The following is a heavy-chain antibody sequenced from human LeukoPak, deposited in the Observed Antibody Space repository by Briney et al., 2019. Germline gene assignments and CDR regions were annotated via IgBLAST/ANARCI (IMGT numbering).Heavy chain of an antibody. J-gene: IGHJ6*02. CDR1: GGSISSSNW. Sequence: SETLSLTCAVSGGSISSSNWWSWVRQPPGKGLEWIGEIYHSGSTNYNPSLKSRVTISVDKSKNQFSLKLSSVTAADTAVYYCAAQKYCSSTSCYGMDVWGQGTTVTVSS. CDR3: AAQKYCSSTSCYGMDV. D-gene: IGHD2-2*01. V-gene: IGHV4-4*02. CDR2: IYHSGST.